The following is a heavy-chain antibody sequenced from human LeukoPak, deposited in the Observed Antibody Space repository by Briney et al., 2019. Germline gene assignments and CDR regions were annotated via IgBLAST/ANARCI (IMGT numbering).Heavy chain of an antibody. CDR3: ARSTRIVGAHYDY. J-gene: IGHJ4*02. D-gene: IGHD1-26*01. V-gene: IGHV3-21*01. Sequence: GGSLRLSCAASGFTFSSYSMNWVRQAPGKGLEWVSSISSSSYIYYADSVKGRFTISRDNAKNSLYLQMNSLRAEDTAVYYCARSTRIVGAHYDYWGQGTLVTVSS. CDR2: ISSSSYI. CDR1: GFTFSSYS.